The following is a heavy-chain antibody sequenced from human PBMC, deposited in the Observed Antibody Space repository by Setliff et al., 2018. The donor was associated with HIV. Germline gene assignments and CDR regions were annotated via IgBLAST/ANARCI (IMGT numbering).Heavy chain of an antibody. CDR1: GYSISSGYY. D-gene: IGHD3-22*01. CDR2: IYHSGST. CDR3: ARADDYYDSSGYYRYYYYGMDV. J-gene: IGHJ6*02. Sequence: PSETLSLTCAVSGYSISSGYYWGWIRQPPGKGLEWIGSIYHSGSTYYNPSLKSRVTISVDTSKNQFSLELSSVTAADTAVYYCARADDYYDSSGYYRYYYYGMDVWGQGTTVTVSS. V-gene: IGHV4-38-2*01.